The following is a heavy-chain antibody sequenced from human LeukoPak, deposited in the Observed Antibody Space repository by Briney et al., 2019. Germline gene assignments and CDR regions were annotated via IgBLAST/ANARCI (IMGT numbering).Heavy chain of an antibody. J-gene: IGHJ3*01. D-gene: IGHD1-1*01. V-gene: IGHV3-15*01. Sequence: GGSLRLSCAASGITFTNAWMNWVRQAPGEGLEWVGRIISNADGGTTDYAAPVKGRFSISRDDSKNTLYLQMDSLKIEDTAVYYCTTQRSLESWGQGTMVTVS. CDR2: IISNADGGTT. CDR1: GITFTNAW. CDR3: TTQRSLES.